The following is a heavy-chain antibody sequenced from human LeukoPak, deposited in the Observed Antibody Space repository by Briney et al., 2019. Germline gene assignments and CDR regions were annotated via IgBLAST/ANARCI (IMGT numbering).Heavy chain of an antibody. CDR3: ARRTPLFDP. J-gene: IGHJ5*02. CDR2: IYHSGST. Sequence: SETLSLTCTVSGYSISSGYYWGWIRQPPGKGLEWIGSIYHSGSTYYNPSLKSRVTISVDASKNQFSLKLSSVTAADTAVYYCARRTPLFDPWGQGTLVTVSS. V-gene: IGHV4-38-2*02. D-gene: IGHD2-2*01. CDR1: GYSISSGYY.